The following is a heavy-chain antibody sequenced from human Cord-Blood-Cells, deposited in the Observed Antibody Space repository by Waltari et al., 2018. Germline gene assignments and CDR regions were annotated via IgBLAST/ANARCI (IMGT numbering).Heavy chain of an antibody. V-gene: IGHV4-61*09. D-gene: IGHD1-1*01. CDR1: GGSLSSGRYY. CDR3: ARVGSYNWFDP. CDR2: IYTSGST. J-gene: IGHJ5*02. Sequence: QVQLQESGPGLVKPSQTLSLTCTVSGGSLSSGRYYRGWIRQPAGKGLECIGYIYTSGSTNYNPSLKSRVTISVDTSKNQFSLKLSSVTAADTAVYYCARVGSYNWFDPWGQGTLVTVSS.